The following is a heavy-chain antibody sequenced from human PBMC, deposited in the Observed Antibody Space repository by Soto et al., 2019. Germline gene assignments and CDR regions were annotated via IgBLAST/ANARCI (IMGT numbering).Heavy chain of an antibody. CDR1: GGSISSGGHY. CDR3: VRGIGGYFHY. J-gene: IGHJ4*02. V-gene: IGHV4-31*03. D-gene: IGHD3-3*01. Sequence: QVQLQESGPGLVKSSQTLSLTCTVSGGSISSGGHYWSWIRQHPGKGLEWIGYIYYSGSTYYNPSLKSRITISVDTSKNQFSLKLSSVTAADTAGYYCVRGIGGYFHYWGQGSLVTVSS. CDR2: IYYSGST.